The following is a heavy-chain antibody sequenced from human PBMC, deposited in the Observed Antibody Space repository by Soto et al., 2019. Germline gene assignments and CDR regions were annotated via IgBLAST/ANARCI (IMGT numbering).Heavy chain of an antibody. CDR1: GFTFSSYA. Sequence: PGGSLRLSCAASGFTFSSYAMSWVRQAPGKGLEWVSAISGSGGSTYYADSVKGRFTISRDNSKNTLYLQMNSLRAEDTAVYYCTKWVSSIVVVLGTYDYWGQGTLVTVSS. J-gene: IGHJ4*02. CDR3: TKWVSSIVVVLGTYDY. CDR2: ISGSGGST. V-gene: IGHV3-23*01. D-gene: IGHD3-22*01.